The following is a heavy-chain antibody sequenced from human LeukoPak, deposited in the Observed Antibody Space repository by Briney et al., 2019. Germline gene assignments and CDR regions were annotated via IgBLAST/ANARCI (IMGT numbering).Heavy chain of an antibody. CDR1: GGSVSSGSYY. D-gene: IGHD3-22*01. CDR3: ARGPRYFDTSGYYFDY. J-gene: IGHJ4*02. V-gene: IGHV4-61*03. CDR2: VSSRGDT. Sequence: SETLSLTCTVSGGSVSSGSYYWSWIRQPPGKGLEWIGYVSSRGDTNYNPSLKSRVTISRDTSKNHVSLKLNSITAADTAVYSCARGPRYFDTSGYYFDYWGQGLLVTVSS.